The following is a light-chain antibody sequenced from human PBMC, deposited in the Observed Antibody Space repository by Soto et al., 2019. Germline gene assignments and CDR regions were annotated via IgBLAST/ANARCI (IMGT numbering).Light chain of an antibody. CDR2: DAS. V-gene: IGKV3-11*01. Sequence: EIVLTQSPATLSLSPGERATLSCTASQSVSSYLAWYQQKPGQAPRLLIYDASNRATGIPARFSGSGSGTDFTRTISSLEPEDFAFYYCQQRSNWPLTFGGGTKVEIK. CDR1: QSVSSY. CDR3: QQRSNWPLT. J-gene: IGKJ4*01.